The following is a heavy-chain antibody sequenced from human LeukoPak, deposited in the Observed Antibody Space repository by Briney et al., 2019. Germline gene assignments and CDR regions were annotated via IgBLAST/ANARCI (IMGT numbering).Heavy chain of an antibody. D-gene: IGHD2-15*01. Sequence: PSQTLSLTCTVSGGSISSGDYYWSWIRQPPGKGLEWIGYIYYSGSTYYNPSLKSRVTISVDTSKNQLSPKLSSVTAADTAVYYCARVYCSSGSCYSGGWSNFDYWGQGTLVTVSS. V-gene: IGHV4-30-4*01. CDR3: ARVYCSSGSCYSGGWSNFDY. CDR2: IYYSGST. J-gene: IGHJ4*02. CDR1: GGSISSGDYY.